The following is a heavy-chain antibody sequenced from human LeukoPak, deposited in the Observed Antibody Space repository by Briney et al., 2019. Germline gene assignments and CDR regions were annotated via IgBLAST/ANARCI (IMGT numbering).Heavy chain of an antibody. D-gene: IGHD4-17*01. CDR1: GGSISSGGYY. CDR3: ARVIRYGDYAGFDY. J-gene: IGHJ4*02. CDR2: IYYSGST. Sequence: PSQTLSLTCTVSGGSISSGGYYWSWIRQHPGTGLEWIGYIYYSGSTYYNPSLKSRVTISVDTSKNQFSLKLSSVTAADTAVYYCARVIRYGDYAGFDYWGQGALVTVSS. V-gene: IGHV4-31*03.